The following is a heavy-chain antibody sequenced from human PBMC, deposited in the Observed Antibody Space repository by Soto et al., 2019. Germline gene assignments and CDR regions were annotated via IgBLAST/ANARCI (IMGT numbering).Heavy chain of an antibody. CDR3: ARVFSSGSGWMYYFDF. Sequence: QVELQESGPRLVKSSGTLSLTCEVSSGSISTGNWWSWVRQPPGKGLEWIGEIYYTGATNYNPSLKSRVPKTIDKSKDQFSLILTSATAADTAVYYCARVFSSGSGWMYYFDFWGQGILVSVSS. D-gene: IGHD6-25*01. CDR1: SGSISTGNW. CDR2: IYYTGAT. J-gene: IGHJ4*02. V-gene: IGHV4-4*02.